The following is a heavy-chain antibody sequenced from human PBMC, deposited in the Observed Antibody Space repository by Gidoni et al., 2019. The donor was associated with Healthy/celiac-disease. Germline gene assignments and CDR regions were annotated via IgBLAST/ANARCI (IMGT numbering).Heavy chain of an antibody. CDR3: TRAGSSSDY. V-gene: IGHV3-49*03. CDR2: IRSKAYGGTT. D-gene: IGHD6-6*01. CDR1: GFTFGDYA. Sequence: EVQLVESGGGLVQPGRSLRLSCTASGFTFGDYAMSWFRQAPGKGLEWVGFIRSKAYGGTTEYAASVKGRFTISRDDSKSIAYLQMNSLKTEDTAVYYCTRAGSSSDYWGQGTLVTVSS. J-gene: IGHJ4*02.